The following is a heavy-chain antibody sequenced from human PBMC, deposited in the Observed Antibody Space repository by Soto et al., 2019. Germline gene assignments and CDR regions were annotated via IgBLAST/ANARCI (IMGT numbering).Heavy chain of an antibody. CDR2: MYNTGST. J-gene: IGHJ4*02. V-gene: IGHV4-59*08. D-gene: IGHD3-10*01. CDR1: GGSISGYY. Sequence: SETLSLTCTVSGGSISGYYWSWIRQPPGKGLEWIGYMYNTGSTYYNPSLKSRVTISVDTSKNQFSLKLSSVTAADTAVYYCASRKSSPYFDYWGQGTLVTVSS. CDR3: ASRKSSPYFDY.